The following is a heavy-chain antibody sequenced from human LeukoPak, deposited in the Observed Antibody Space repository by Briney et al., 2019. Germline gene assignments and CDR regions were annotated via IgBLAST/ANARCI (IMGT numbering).Heavy chain of an antibody. CDR1: GYSFATYW. Sequence: GESLKISCKGSGYSFATYWIGWVRQTPEKGLEWMGIIYPGDSDTRYSPSFQGQVTISVDKSINTAYLQWSSLKASDTAMYYCARHQIVGATRSPFDYWGQGALVTVSS. CDR2: IYPGDSDT. CDR3: ARHQIVGATRSPFDY. V-gene: IGHV5-51*01. D-gene: IGHD1-26*01. J-gene: IGHJ4*02.